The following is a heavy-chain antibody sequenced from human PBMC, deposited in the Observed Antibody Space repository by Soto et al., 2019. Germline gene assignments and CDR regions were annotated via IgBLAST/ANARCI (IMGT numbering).Heavy chain of an antibody. CDR1: GFTFSTYT. CDR3: AVAVAGPTAIGY. Sequence: PGGSLRLSCAASGFTFSTYTMNWVRQAPGKGLEWVSSISDGSSTSYADSVKGRFTISRDNAKNTLYLQMNSLRAEDTAVYYCAVAVAGPTAIGYWGQGTLVTVSS. J-gene: IGHJ4*02. CDR2: ISDGSST. D-gene: IGHD6-19*01. V-gene: IGHV3-74*01.